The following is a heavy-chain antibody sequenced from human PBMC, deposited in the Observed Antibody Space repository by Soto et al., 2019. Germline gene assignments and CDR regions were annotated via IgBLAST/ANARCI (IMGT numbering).Heavy chain of an antibody. D-gene: IGHD2-15*01. V-gene: IGHV3-23*01. J-gene: IGHJ5*02. Sequence: GGSLRLSCAASGFTFSSYAMSWVRQAPGKGLEWVSAISGSGGSTYYADSVKGRFTISRDNSKNTLYLQMNSLRAEDTAVYYCAKSKEKGYCSGGSCYNWFDPWGQGTLVTVSS. CDR3: AKSKEKGYCSGGSCYNWFDP. CDR2: ISGSGGST. CDR1: GFTFSSYA.